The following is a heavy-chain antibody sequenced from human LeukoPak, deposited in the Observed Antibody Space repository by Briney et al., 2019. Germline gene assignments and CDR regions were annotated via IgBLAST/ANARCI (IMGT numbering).Heavy chain of an antibody. Sequence: KPSETLSLTCTVSGGSISSYYWSWIRQPAGKGLEWIGRIYISGSTNYNPSLKSRVTMSVDTSKNQFSLKLSSVTAADTAVYYCAREGEVVVAPHYGMDVWGQGTTVTVSS. V-gene: IGHV4-4*07. J-gene: IGHJ6*02. CDR2: IYISGST. CDR1: GGSISSYY. D-gene: IGHD2-15*01. CDR3: AREGEVVVAPHYGMDV.